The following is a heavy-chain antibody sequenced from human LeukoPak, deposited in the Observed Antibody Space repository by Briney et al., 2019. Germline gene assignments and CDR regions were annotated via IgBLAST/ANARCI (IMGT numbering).Heavy chain of an antibody. V-gene: IGHV3-21*01. CDR2: ISSSSDYI. D-gene: IGHD3-10*01. CDR3: ARVWSMIREYVEY. J-gene: IGHJ4*02. Sequence: GGSLRLSCAAPGFIFSGYTMNWVRQTPGKGLEWVSSISSSSDYIYYADSVKGRFTISRDNSKDSLYLQMSSLRAEDTAVYYCARVWSMIREYVEYWGQGTLVTVSS. CDR1: GFIFSGYT.